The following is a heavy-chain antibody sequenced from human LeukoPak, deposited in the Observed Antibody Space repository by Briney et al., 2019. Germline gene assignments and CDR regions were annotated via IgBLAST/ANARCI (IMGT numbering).Heavy chain of an antibody. CDR2: INPNNGAT. D-gene: IGHD3-3*01. Sequence: ASVKVSCKASGYSFTGYYMHWVRQAPGQGLDWMGWINPNNGATKYAQKFQGRVTMTRDTSISRAYMELTRLRSDDTAVYYCARGSETYYDFWSGSSFDYWGQGTLVTVSS. CDR3: ARGSETYYDFWSGSSFDY. CDR1: GYSFTGYY. J-gene: IGHJ4*02. V-gene: IGHV1-2*02.